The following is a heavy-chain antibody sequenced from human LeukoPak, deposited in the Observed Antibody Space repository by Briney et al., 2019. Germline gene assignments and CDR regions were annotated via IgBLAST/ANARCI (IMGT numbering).Heavy chain of an antibody. D-gene: IGHD1-7*01. Sequence: GESLKISCKGSGYRFTDYWIGWVRQMPGKGLEWIGIIYPGDSDTRYSPSFQGQVTISADKSINTAHLQWSSLKASDTAMYYCARGAAGTIPDYYYFGIDDWGQGTTVTVSS. CDR2: IYPGDSDT. V-gene: IGHV5-51*01. CDR1: GYRFTDYW. CDR3: ARGAAGTIPDYYYFGIDD. J-gene: IGHJ6*02.